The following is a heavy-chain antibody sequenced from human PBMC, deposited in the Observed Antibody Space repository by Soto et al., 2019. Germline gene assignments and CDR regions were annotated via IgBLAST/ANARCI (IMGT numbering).Heavy chain of an antibody. Sequence: PGWSLRLSCASSVFTFISYAMSWVRQAPGKGLEWVSAISGSGGSTYYADSVKGRFTISRDNSKNTLYLQMNSLRAEDTAVYYCAKDLYSSGWYDYFDYWGQGTLVTVSS. D-gene: IGHD6-19*01. J-gene: IGHJ4*02. CDR1: VFTFISYA. CDR2: ISGSGGST. CDR3: AKDLYSSGWYDYFDY. V-gene: IGHV3-23*01.